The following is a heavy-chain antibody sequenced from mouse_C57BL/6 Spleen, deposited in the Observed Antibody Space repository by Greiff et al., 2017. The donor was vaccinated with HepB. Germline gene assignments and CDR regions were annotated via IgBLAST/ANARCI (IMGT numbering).Heavy chain of an antibody. D-gene: IGHD2-4*01. CDR1: GYTFTDYN. V-gene: IGHV1-22*01. Sequence: EVQLQQSGPELVKPGASVKMSCKASGYTFTDYNMHWVKQSHGKSLEWIGYINPNNGGTSYNQKFKGKATLTVNKSSSTAYMELRSLTSEDSAVYYCANFYDYATWFAYWGQGTLVTVSA. CDR3: ANFYDYATWFAY. CDR2: INPNNGGT. J-gene: IGHJ3*01.